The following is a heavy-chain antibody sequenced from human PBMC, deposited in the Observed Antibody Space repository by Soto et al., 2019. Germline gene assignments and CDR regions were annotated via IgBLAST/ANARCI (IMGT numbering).Heavy chain of an antibody. CDR3: ARDRQRGGIAAVY. V-gene: IGHV3-21*01. J-gene: IGHJ4*02. Sequence: PGGSLRLSCAASGFTFSSYSMNWVRQAPGKGLEWVPSISSSSSYIYYADSVKGRFTISRDNSKNSLYLQMNSLRAEDTAVYYCARDRQRGGIAAVYWGQGTLVTVFS. CDR2: ISSSSSYI. CDR1: GFTFSSYS. D-gene: IGHD6-13*01.